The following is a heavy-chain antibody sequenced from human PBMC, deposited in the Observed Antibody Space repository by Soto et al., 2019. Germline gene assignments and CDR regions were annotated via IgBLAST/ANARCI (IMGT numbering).Heavy chain of an antibody. CDR3: VKDHGGGDCYSNPSFDY. J-gene: IGHJ4*02. CDR2: IWYDGSKK. Sequence: QVQLVESGGGVVQPGRSLRLSCAASGFTFSTYGIHWVRQAPGKGLEWLAVIWYDGSKKYYADSVQGRFTISRDNSKNTGYLQMNSLRAEDTAVYYCVKDHGGGDCYSNPSFDYWGQGTLVTVSS. V-gene: IGHV3-33*06. CDR1: GFTFSTYG. D-gene: IGHD2-21*02.